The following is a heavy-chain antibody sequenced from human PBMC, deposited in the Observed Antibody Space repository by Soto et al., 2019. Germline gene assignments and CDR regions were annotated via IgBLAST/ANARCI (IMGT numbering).Heavy chain of an antibody. J-gene: IGHJ4*02. CDR1: GGSFSGYY. CDR3: ARHDNGDYDFDY. Sequence: SETLSLTCAVYGGSFSGYYWSWIRQPPGKGLEWIGEINHSGSTNYNPSLKSRVTISVDTSKNQFSLKLSSVTAADTAVYYCARHDNGDYDFDYWAREPWSPSPQ. V-gene: IGHV4-34*01. CDR2: INHSGST. D-gene: IGHD4-17*01.